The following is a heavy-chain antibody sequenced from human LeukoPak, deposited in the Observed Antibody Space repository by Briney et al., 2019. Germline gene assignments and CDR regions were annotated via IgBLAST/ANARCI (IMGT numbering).Heavy chain of an antibody. D-gene: IGHD3-3*01. CDR1: GLTFSSDG. CDR2: ISGSGRNT. CDR3: AKSIEGVVRRTYYYYSYMDV. V-gene: IGHV3-23*01. J-gene: IGHJ6*03. Sequence: GGSLRLSCAASGLTFSSDGMSWVRQAPGKGLEWVSVISGSGRNTYYADSVKGRFTISRDNSKNTLYLQMNSLGAEDTAVYYCAKSIEGVVRRTYYYYSYMDVWGKGTTVTVSS.